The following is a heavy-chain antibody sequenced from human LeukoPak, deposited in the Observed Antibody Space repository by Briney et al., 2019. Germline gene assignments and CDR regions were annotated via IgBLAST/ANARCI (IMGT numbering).Heavy chain of an antibody. CDR1: GFNFNMYG. CDR3: AKAPYCTSTSCHFSGYAQRPLDS. J-gene: IGHJ4*02. D-gene: IGHD2-2*01. CDR2: ISKDGGSK. Sequence: GGSPRLSCVGSGFNFNMYGMHWVRQAPGKGLEWVAGISKDGGSKDYSGSVKGRFTISRDNSKNIMHLQMNSLRAEDTAVYYCAKAPYCTSTSCHFSGYAQRPLDSWGQGILVTVSS. V-gene: IGHV3-30*18.